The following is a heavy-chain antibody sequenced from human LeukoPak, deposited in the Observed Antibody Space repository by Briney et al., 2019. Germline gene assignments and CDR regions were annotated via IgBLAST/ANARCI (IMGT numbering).Heavy chain of an antibody. CDR3: ARWVTGAAFDI. V-gene: IGHV3-13*01. Sequence: EGSLRLSCAASGFTFNSYDMHWVRQATGKGLEWVSAIGIAGDTYYPGSVKGRFTISRENAKNSSYLQMNSLRAGDTAVYYCARWVTGAAFDIWGQGTMVTVSS. CDR2: IGIAGDT. CDR1: GFTFNSYD. J-gene: IGHJ3*02. D-gene: IGHD4-23*01.